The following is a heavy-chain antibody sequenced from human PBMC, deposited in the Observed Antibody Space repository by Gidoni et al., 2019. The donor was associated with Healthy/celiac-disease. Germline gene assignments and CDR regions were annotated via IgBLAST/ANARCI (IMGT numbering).Heavy chain of an antibody. Sequence: EVQLVESGGGLVQPGGSLRLSCAASGFTFSSYSMNWVRQAPGKGLEWVSYISSSSSTIYYADVVKGRFIISIDNAKISLYLQMNSLRDEVTAVYYCAAALYYDFWSGYIAWGQGTLVTVFS. CDR1: GFTFSSYS. CDR2: ISSSSSTI. V-gene: IGHV3-48*02. J-gene: IGHJ5*02. CDR3: AAALYYDFWSGYIA. D-gene: IGHD3-3*01.